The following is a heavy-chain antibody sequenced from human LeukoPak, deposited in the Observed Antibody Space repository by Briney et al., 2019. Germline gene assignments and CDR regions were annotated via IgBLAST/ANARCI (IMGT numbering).Heavy chain of an antibody. Sequence: PGGSLSLSCAASGFSFSSYAMSWVRQAPGRGLEWVSAISGSGGSTCYADSVKGRFTISRDNSKNTLYLQMNSLRAEDTAVYYCAREEGSSPLDYWGQGTLVTVSS. J-gene: IGHJ4*02. D-gene: IGHD6-6*01. CDR1: GFSFSSYA. CDR2: ISGSGGST. CDR3: AREEGSSPLDY. V-gene: IGHV3-23*01.